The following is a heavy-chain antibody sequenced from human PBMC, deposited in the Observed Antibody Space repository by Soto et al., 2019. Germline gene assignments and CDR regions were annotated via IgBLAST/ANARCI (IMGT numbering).Heavy chain of an antibody. V-gene: IGHV1-2*04. D-gene: IGHD3-9*01. CDR2: INPNSGGT. J-gene: IGHJ4*02. Sequence: ASVKVSCKASGYTFTSHEMHWVRQAPGQGLEWMGWINPNSGGTNYAQKFQGWVTMTRDTSISTAYMELSRLRSDDTAVYYCARAESDILTGYYWGIDYWGQGTLVTVSS. CDR1: GYTFTSHE. CDR3: ARAESDILTGYYWGIDY.